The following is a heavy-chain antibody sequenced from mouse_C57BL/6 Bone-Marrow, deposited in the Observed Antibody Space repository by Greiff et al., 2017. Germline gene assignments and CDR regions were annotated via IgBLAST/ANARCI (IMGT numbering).Heavy chain of an antibody. CDR1: GYTFTSYW. Sequence: QVQLQQPGAELVKPGASVKLSCKASGYTFTSYWMHWVKQRPGRGLEWSGRIDPNSGGTKYNEKFKSKATLTVDKPSSTAYMQLSSLTSEDSAVYYCAHGSYFYWYFAVWGTGTTVTVSS. J-gene: IGHJ1*03. D-gene: IGHD1-1*02. CDR2: IDPNSGGT. CDR3: AHGSYFYWYFAV. V-gene: IGHV1-72*01.